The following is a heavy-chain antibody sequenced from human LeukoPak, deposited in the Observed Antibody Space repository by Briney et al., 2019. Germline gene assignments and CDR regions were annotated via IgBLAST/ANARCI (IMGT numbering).Heavy chain of an antibody. J-gene: IGHJ4*02. D-gene: IGHD1-1*01. V-gene: IGHV4-59*12. CDR2: IYYSGST. CDR1: GGSISSYY. CDR3: ARGHNYVDFDY. Sequence: PSETLSLTCTVSGGSISSYYWSWIRQPPGKGLEWIGYIYYSGSTNYNPSLKSRVTISVDTSKNQSSLKLSSVTAADTAVYYCARGHNYVDFDYWGQGTLVTVSS.